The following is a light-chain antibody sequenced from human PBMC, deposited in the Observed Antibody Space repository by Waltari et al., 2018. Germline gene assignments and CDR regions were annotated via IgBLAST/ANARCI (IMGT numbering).Light chain of an antibody. J-gene: IGLJ2*01. V-gene: IGLV2-11*01. Sequence: SALTQPRSVSGSPGQSVTNSCTKPNIDIDPFNYVSWYKQHPGKAPKLVIYDVRVRPSGVPDRFSGSRSGNTASLIISGLQPEDEADYYCSSFPGGSLVFGGGTELTVL. CDR3: SSFPGGSLV. CDR1: NIDIDPFNY. CDR2: DVR.